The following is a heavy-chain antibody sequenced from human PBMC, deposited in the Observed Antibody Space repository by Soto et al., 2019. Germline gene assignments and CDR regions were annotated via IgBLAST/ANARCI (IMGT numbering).Heavy chain of an antibody. D-gene: IGHD3-22*01. CDR3: ARRNDYYDSSGYYLKPSFDY. CDR1: GYTFTSYG. J-gene: IGHJ4*02. Sequence: ASVKVSCKASGYTFTSYGISWVRQAPGQGLECMGWISAYNGNTNYAQKLQGRVTMTTDTSTSTAYMELRSLRSDDTAVYYCARRNDYYDSSGYYLKPSFDYWGQGTLVTVSS. CDR2: ISAYNGNT. V-gene: IGHV1-18*04.